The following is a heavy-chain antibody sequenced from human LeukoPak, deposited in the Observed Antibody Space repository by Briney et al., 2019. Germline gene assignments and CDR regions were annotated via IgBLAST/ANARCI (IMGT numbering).Heavy chain of an antibody. Sequence: PGRSLRLSCAASGFTFSSYSMNWVRQAPGKGLEWVSYISSSSSTIYYADSVKGRFTISRDNAKNTLNLQMNSLRPEDTAVYYCAKHPAGDSAWYGMDVWGQGTTVTVSS. CDR2: ISSSSSTI. D-gene: IGHD3-16*01. J-gene: IGHJ6*02. CDR1: GFTFSSYS. V-gene: IGHV3-48*04. CDR3: AKHPAGDSAWYGMDV.